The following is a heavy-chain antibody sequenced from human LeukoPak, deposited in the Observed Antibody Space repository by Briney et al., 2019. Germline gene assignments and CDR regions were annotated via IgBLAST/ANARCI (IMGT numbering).Heavy chain of an antibody. CDR3: ARDRERDYYDSSGYYCPFY. CDR2: ISAYNGNT. J-gene: IGHJ4*02. V-gene: IGHV1-18*01. Sequence: GASVKVSCKASGYTFTSYGISWVRQAPGQGLEWMGWISAYNGNTNYAQKLQGRVTMTTDTSTSTAYMELRSLRSDDTAVYYCARDRERDYYDSSGYYCPFYWGQGTLVTVSS. D-gene: IGHD3-22*01. CDR1: GYTFTSYG.